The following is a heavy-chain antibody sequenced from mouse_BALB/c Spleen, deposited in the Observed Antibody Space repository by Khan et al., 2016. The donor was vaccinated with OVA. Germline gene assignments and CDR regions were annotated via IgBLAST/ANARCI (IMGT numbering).Heavy chain of an antibody. D-gene: IGHD1-1*01. J-gene: IGHJ2*01. CDR2: IDPYNGGT. CDR1: GYSFTDYN. V-gene: IGHV1S135*01. Sequence: VQLQQSGPELVKPGASVKVSCKASGYSFTDYNMFWVKQSHGKSLEWIGYIDPYNGGTSYNQKFKGKATLTVDKSSSTAFMHLSSQTSECAAVFYCARTDYYGSSYYVDYWGQGTTLTVSS. CDR3: ARTDYYGSSYYVDY.